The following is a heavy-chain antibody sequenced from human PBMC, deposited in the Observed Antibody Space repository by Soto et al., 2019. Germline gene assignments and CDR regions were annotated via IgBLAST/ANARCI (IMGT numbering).Heavy chain of an antibody. CDR3: ASGYSSDYGMDV. D-gene: IGHD2-21*01. CDR1: GNTFTSYY. Sequence: ASVKVSCKASGNTFTSYYMHWVRQAPGQGLEWMGIINSGGGSGIYTQKLQGRFSMTRDTSTSTVYMELSSLRYEDTAVYYCASGYSSDYGMDVCGQGTTVTVYS. CDR2: INSGGGSG. J-gene: IGHJ6*02. V-gene: IGHV1-46*01.